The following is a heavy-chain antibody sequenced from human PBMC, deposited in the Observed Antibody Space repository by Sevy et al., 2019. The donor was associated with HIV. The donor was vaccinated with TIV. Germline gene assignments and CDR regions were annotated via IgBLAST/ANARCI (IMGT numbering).Heavy chain of an antibody. J-gene: IGHJ6*02. V-gene: IGHV3-13*01. CDR2: IGSGGDA. Sequence: GGFLRLSCGASGFTFSSYDMHWVRQAAGKGLEWVSGIGSGGDAYYPGSMKGRFTISRENAKNSLYLQMNSLRAGDTAVYYCARSGRYSDYGMDVWGHGTTVTVSS. CDR3: ARSGRYSDYGMDV. D-gene: IGHD5-12*01. CDR1: GFTFSSYD.